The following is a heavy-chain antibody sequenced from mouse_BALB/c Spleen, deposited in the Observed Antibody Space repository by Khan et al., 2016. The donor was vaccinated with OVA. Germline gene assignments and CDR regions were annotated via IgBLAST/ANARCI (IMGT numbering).Heavy chain of an antibody. CDR3: ARGDYYGSSSFAY. D-gene: IGHD1-1*01. CDR1: GYSFTGYY. V-gene: IGHV1S34*01. CDR2: ISCYNGST. Sequence: LVKTGASVKISCKASGYSFTGYYMHWVKLSHGKSLEWIGYISCYNGSTTYNQKFKGKATFTVDTSSSTVYMQFNSLTSEDSAVYYCARGDYYGSSSFAYWGQGTLVTVSA. J-gene: IGHJ3*01.